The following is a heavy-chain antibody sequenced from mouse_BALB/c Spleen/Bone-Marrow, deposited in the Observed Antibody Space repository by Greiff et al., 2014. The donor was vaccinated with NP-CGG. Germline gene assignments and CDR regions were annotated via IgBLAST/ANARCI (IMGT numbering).Heavy chain of an antibody. CDR3: ANWGYYAMDY. Sequence: VQRVESGAELVRPGASVTLSCKASGYTFTDYEMHWVKQTPVHGLEWIGTLDPETGGTAYNQKFKDMATLTADKSSTTAYMELRSLTSEDSAVYYCANWGYYAMDYWGQGISVTVSS. CDR1: GYTFTDYE. J-gene: IGHJ4*01. D-gene: IGHD4-1*01. V-gene: IGHV1-15*01. CDR2: LDPETGGT.